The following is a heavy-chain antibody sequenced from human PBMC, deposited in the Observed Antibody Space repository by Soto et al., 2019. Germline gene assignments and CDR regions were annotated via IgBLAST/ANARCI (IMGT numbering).Heavy chain of an antibody. D-gene: IGHD2-21*01. CDR3: ARRRYCGYDCYHKHYNGMDV. CDR2: IITVLGTT. Sequence: QVQLVQSGAELKKAGSSVKVSCRASGDTFSSYAVNWVRQAPGRGLEWMGRIITVLGTTDYAQNFMGRVTITAEKSTKTVYMELSSLRSEDTAVYYCARRRYCGYDCYHKHYNGMDVWGPGTTVTVAS. J-gene: IGHJ6*02. V-gene: IGHV1-69*08. CDR1: GDTFSSYA.